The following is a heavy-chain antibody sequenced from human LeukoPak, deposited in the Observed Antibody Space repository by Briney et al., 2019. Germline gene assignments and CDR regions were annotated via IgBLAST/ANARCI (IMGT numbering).Heavy chain of an antibody. CDR2: ISGPGGST. D-gene: IGHD2-2*01. Sequence: GGSLRLSCAASGFTFSSYAINWVRQAPGKGLEWVSAISGPGGSTYYADSVKGRFTIPRDNSKNTLYLQMNSLRAEDTAVYYCTHGSMYQLDYWGQGTLVTVSS. V-gene: IGHV3-23*01. J-gene: IGHJ4*02. CDR3: THGSMYQLDY. CDR1: GFTFSSYA.